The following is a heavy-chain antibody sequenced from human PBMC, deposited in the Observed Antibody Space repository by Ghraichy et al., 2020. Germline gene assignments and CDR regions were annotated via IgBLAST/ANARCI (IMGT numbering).Heavy chain of an antibody. Sequence: GGSLRLSCAASGFIVSNNYMSWVRQAPGKGLEWVSVIFNSGTTYYADSVKGRFTSSRDNSKNALYLKMNSLRAEDTAVYYCARGYEFWTWGQGTLVTVSS. CDR3: ARGYEFWT. V-gene: IGHV3-66*02. CDR1: GFIVSNNY. D-gene: IGHD3-3*01. J-gene: IGHJ5*02. CDR2: IFNSGTT.